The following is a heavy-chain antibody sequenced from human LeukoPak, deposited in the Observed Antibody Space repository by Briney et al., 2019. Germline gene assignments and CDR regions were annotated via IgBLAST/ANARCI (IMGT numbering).Heavy chain of an antibody. CDR1: GYTFTGYY. CDR3: ARGRIAVAGTLGNY. D-gene: IGHD6-19*01. Sequence: ASVKVSCKASGYTFTGYYMHWVRQAPGQGLEWMGWINPNSGGTNYAQKFQGRVTMTRDTSISTAYMELSRLRSDDTAAYYCARGRIAVAGTLGNYWGQGTLVTVSS. V-gene: IGHV1-2*02. CDR2: INPNSGGT. J-gene: IGHJ4*02.